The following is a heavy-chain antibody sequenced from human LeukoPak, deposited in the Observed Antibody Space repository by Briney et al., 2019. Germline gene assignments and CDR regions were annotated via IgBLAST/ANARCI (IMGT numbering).Heavy chain of an antibody. CDR2: ISSSSSYI. V-gene: IGHV3-21*01. CDR3: ARVKEISVTVAKEAEYYFDY. D-gene: IGHD4-23*01. Sequence: PGGSLRLSCAASGFTFSSYSMNWVRQAPGKGLEWVSSISSSSSYIYYADSVKGRFTISRDNAKNSLYLQMNSLRAEDTAVYYCARVKEISVTVAKEAEYYFDYWGQGTLVTVSS. J-gene: IGHJ4*02. CDR1: GFTFSSYS.